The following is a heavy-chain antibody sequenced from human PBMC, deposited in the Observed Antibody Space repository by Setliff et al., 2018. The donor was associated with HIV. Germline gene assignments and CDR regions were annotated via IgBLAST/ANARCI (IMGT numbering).Heavy chain of an antibody. CDR3: ARPRSGDYRGHYYYYMDV. CDR2: IYYSGST. D-gene: IGHD3-10*01. J-gene: IGHJ6*03. V-gene: IGHV4-59*01. Sequence: SETLSLTCTVSGGSISSYYWSWIRQPPGRGLEWIGYIYYSGSTNYNPSLKSRVTISVDTSKNQFSLKLSSVTAADTAVSYCARPRSGDYRGHYYYYMDVWGKGTTVTVSS. CDR1: GGSISSYY.